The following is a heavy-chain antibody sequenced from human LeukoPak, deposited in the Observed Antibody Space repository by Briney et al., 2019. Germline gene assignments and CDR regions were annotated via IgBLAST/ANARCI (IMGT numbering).Heavy chain of an antibody. D-gene: IGHD6-13*01. CDR2: IYTSGST. CDR3: ARDHRIAAAHYYYYYMDV. Sequence: PSETLSLTCAVPGGSISSGSYYWSWIRQPAGKGLEWIGRIYTSGSTNYNPSLKSRVTISVDTSKNQFSLKLSSVTAADTAVYYCARDHRIAAAHYYYYYMDVWGKGTTVTVSS. V-gene: IGHV4-61*02. CDR1: GGSISSGSYY. J-gene: IGHJ6*03.